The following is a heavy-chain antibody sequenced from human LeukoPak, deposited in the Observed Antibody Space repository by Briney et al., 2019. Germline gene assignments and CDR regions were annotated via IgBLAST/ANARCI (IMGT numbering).Heavy chain of an antibody. CDR1: GGSISSYY. V-gene: IGHV4-59*08. D-gene: IGHD4-17*01. J-gene: IGHJ5*02. Sequence: SETLSLTCTVSGGSISSYYWSWIRQPPGKGLEWIGYIYYSGSTNYNPSLKSRVTISVDTSKNQFSLKLSSVTAVDTAVYYCARRTVSWFDPWGQGTLVTVSS. CDR3: ARRTVSWFDP. CDR2: IYYSGST.